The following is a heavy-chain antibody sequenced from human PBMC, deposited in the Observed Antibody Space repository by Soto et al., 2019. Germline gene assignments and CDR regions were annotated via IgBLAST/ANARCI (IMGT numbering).Heavy chain of an antibody. CDR2: LNPGNGNT. Sequence: QVQLVQSGAEVKEPGASVKVSCRASGYTFTNYAIHWVRQAPGQRLEWMGWLNPGNGNTKYPQKFQGRVTITRDTSARTAYMFLSSLRSEDTAVYYCARDQGIPYCGGDCYSDWYFELWGRGTLVTVSS. CDR3: ARDQGIPYCGGDCYSDWYFEL. CDR1: GYTFTNYA. V-gene: IGHV1-3*01. D-gene: IGHD2-21*01. J-gene: IGHJ2*01.